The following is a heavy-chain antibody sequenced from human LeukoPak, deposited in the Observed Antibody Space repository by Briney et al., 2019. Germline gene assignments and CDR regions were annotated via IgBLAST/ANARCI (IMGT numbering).Heavy chain of an antibody. Sequence: GGSLRLSCAAAGFTFSNYAMSWVRQAPGKGLEWVGRVKSKADGGTADYAAPVKGRFTISRDDSKNTLYLQMNSLETEDTAMYFCTKAALYYTSGSLDYWGQGTLVTVSS. CDR3: TKAALYYTSGSLDY. D-gene: IGHD3-10*01. J-gene: IGHJ4*02. CDR1: GFTFSNYA. CDR2: VKSKADGGTA. V-gene: IGHV3-15*01.